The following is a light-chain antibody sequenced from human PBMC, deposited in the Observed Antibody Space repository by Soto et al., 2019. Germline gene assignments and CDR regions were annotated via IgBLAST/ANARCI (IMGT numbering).Light chain of an antibody. J-gene: IGKJ2*01. CDR1: QSVSSY. Sequence: EIVVTQSPGTLSLSPGERATLSCRTSQSVSSYLAWYQHKPGQAPRLLIYGASMRATGIPDRFSVSGSGTDFTLTISGLAPEDFAVYYCHQYSSPPATFGQGTKLEIK. CDR3: HQYSSPPAT. CDR2: GAS. V-gene: IGKV3-20*01.